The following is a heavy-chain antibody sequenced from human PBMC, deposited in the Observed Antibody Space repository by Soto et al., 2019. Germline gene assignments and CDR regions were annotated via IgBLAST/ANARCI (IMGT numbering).Heavy chain of an antibody. CDR2: IYYSGST. CDR3: ARHRDCSGGSCYSSPWFDP. J-gene: IGHJ5*02. Sequence: SETLSLTCTASGGSISSYYWSWIRQPPGKGLEWVGYIYYSGSTNYNPSLKSRVTISVDTSKNQFSLKLSSVTAADTAVYYCARHRDCSGGSCYSSPWFDPWGQGTLVTVSS. V-gene: IGHV4-59*08. CDR1: GGSISSYY. D-gene: IGHD2-15*01.